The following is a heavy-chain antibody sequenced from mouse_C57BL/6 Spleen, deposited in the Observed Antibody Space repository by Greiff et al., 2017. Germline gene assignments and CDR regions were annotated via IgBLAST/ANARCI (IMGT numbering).Heavy chain of an antibody. J-gene: IGHJ2*01. Sequence: QVQLQQSGAELMKPGASVKLSCKATGYTFTGYWIEWVKQRPGHGLEWIGEILPGSGSTNYNAKFKGKATFTADTSSNTAYMQLSSLTTEDSAIYYCAAGYYGSSYFDYWGQGTTLTVSS. CDR2: ILPGSGST. V-gene: IGHV1-9*01. CDR3: AAGYYGSSYFDY. CDR1: GYTFTGYW. D-gene: IGHD1-1*01.